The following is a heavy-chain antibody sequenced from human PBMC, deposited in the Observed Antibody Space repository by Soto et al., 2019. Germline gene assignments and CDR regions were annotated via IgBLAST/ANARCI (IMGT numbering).Heavy chain of an antibody. CDR3: ARGSYYYYGSGSVPEYYFDY. D-gene: IGHD3-10*01. Sequence: ASVKVSCKASRYTFTSYDINWVRQATGQGXEWMGWMNPNSGNTGYAQKFQGRVTMTRNTSISTAYMELSSLRSEDTAVYYCARGSYYYYGSGSVPEYYFDYWGQGTLVTVSS. CDR2: MNPNSGNT. J-gene: IGHJ4*02. V-gene: IGHV1-8*01. CDR1: RYTFTSYD.